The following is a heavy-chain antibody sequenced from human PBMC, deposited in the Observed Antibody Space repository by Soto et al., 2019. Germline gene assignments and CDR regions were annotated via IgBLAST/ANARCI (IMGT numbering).Heavy chain of an antibody. CDR2: IYYTGTT. CDR1: GVSISSSTYH. Sequence: QLQLQESGPGLVKPSETLSLPCTVSGVSISSSTYHWSWIRQPPGKGLEWIASIYYTGTTYYSPYLKSRVTISVDTSKNHFSLKLSSVTAADTAVYYCSRERESASEHWGQGTLVTVSS. V-gene: IGHV4-39*02. J-gene: IGHJ4*02. CDR3: SRERESASEH.